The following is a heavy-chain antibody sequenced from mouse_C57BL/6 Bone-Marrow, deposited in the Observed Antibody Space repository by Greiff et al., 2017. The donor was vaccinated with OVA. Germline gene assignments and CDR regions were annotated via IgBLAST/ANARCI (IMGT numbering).Heavy chain of an antibody. D-gene: IGHD6-5*01. J-gene: IGHJ4*01. CDR1: GYTFTSYW. Sequence: VQLQQPGAELVRPGASVKLSCKASGYTFTSYWMHWVKQRPGQGLEWIGMIHPNSGSTNYNEKFKSKATLTVDQSSSTAYMQLSSLTSEDSAVYYCAREGIWSARAMDYWGQGTSVTVSS. CDR3: AREGIWSARAMDY. CDR2: IHPNSGST. V-gene: IGHV1-64*01.